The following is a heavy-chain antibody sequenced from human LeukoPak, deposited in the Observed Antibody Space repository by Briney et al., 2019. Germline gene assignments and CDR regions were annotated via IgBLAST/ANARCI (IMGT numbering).Heavy chain of an antibody. Sequence: ASVKVSCKASGYTFTSYGFSWMRQAPGQGPEWMGWITSYNGNTKYAQKYQGRVTMTTDTSTSTAYMELRSLRSDDTAVYYCARGLGSYPEIPLDYWGQGTLVTVSS. J-gene: IGHJ4*02. CDR3: ARGLGSYPEIPLDY. CDR2: ITSYNGNT. CDR1: GYTFTSYG. V-gene: IGHV1-18*01. D-gene: IGHD3-16*02.